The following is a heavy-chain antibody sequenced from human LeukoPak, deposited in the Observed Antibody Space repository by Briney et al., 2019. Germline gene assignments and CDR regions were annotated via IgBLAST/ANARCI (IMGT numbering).Heavy chain of an antibody. CDR1: GYSISSGYY. CDR2: IYHSGST. V-gene: IGHV4-38-2*02. D-gene: IGHD7-27*01. J-gene: IGHJ4*02. Sequence: SETLSLTCTVSGYSISSGYYWGWIRQPPGKGLEWIGSIYHSGSTYYNPSLKSRVTISVDTSKNQFSLKLSSVTAADTAVYYCARLGTGGHYYFDYWGQGTLGTVSS. CDR3: ARLGTGGHYYFDY.